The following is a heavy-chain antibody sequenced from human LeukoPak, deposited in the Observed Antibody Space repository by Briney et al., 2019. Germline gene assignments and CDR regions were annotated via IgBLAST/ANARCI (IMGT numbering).Heavy chain of an antibody. J-gene: IGHJ4*02. Sequence: PGGSLRLSCAASGLTFSSYWMHWVRQVPGKGLVWVSRINSDGSIINYADSVKGRFTISRDNAKNTLYLQMNSLRAEDTAVYYCARDDNWNYEDYWGQGTLVTVSS. D-gene: IGHD1-7*01. V-gene: IGHV3-74*01. CDR1: GLTFSSYW. CDR2: INSDGSII. CDR3: ARDDNWNYEDY.